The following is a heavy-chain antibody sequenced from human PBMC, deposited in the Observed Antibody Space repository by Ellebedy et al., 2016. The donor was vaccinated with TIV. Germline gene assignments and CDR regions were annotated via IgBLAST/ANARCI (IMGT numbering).Heavy chain of an antibody. J-gene: IGHJ2*01. CDR3: ARAIYGASYL. D-gene: IGHD4-17*01. CDR2: INEDGTKK. V-gene: IGHV3-7*01. Sequence: GGSLRLSCTASGFTLNNYWMTWVRQAPGKGLEWVANINEDGTKKHYVDSVRGRFTISRDYAGNSLFLQMNSLGAEDTAVYYCARAIYGASYLWGRGTLVTASS. CDR1: GFTLNNYW.